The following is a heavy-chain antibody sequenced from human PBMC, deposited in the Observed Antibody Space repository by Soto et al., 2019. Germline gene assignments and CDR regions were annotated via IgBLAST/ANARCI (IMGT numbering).Heavy chain of an antibody. J-gene: IGHJ5*02. V-gene: IGHV4-34*01. D-gene: IGHD3-9*01. CDR3: ARSFTVLRYLDWSNNWFDP. CDR2: INHSGST. Sequence: SETLSLTCAFYCGSFIGYYWSWIRQPPGKGLEWIGEINHSGSTNYNPSLKSRVTISVDTSKNQFSLKLSSVTAADTAVYYCARSFTVLRYLDWSNNWFDPWGQGTLVTVSS. CDR1: CGSFIGYY.